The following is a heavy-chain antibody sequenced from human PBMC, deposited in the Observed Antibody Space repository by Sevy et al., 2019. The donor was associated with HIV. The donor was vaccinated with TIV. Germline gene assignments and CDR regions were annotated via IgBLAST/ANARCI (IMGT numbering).Heavy chain of an antibody. J-gene: IGHJ3*02. Sequence: GGSLRLSCAASGFTFSSYAMSWVRQAPGKGLEWVSAISDSSDSTLYADSVKGRFTISRDNSKNMLYLQMNGLRGEDTAVYYCAKGAMAATPHDAFDIWVQGTMVTVSS. CDR1: GFTFSSYA. D-gene: IGHD6-19*01. CDR2: ISDSSDST. CDR3: AKGAMAATPHDAFDI. V-gene: IGHV3-23*01.